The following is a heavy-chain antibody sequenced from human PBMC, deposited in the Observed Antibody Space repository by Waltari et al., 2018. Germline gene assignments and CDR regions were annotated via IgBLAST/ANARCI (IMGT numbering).Heavy chain of an antibody. CDR2: IITCCGRT. J-gene: IGHJ3*01. Sequence: QVHLVQSGAEVKRPGSSVKVSCKASGGTFSSYTVSWVRQVPGQGLEWMGGIITCCGRTKYAQKFQDRVTLTTDESTSTVYMELNSLRSEDTAVYYCARDQVQGVIADAFDVWGQGTMVTVSS. D-gene: IGHD3-10*01. CDR3: ARDQVQGVIADAFDV. CDR1: GGTFSSYT. V-gene: IGHV1-69*05.